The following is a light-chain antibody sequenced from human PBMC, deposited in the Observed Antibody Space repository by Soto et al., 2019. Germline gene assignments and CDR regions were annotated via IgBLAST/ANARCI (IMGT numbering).Light chain of an antibody. CDR1: QSVSSNY. V-gene: IGKV3-20*01. CDR3: QQYGSSPGT. J-gene: IGKJ1*01. Sequence: EVVLTQSPGTLSFSPGERATLSCRASQSVSSNYLAWYQQKPGQAPRLLIYDASNRATGIPDRFSGSGSGTDFTLTISRLEPEDFAMYYCQQYGSSPGTLGQGTKVDIK. CDR2: DAS.